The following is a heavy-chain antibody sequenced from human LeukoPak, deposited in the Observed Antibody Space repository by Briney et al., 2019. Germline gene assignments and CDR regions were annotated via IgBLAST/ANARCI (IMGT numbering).Heavy chain of an antibody. V-gene: IGHV4-4*07. CDR1: GGSSSTYY. Sequence: PAETLTLTCTVPGGSSSTYYWTWIRQPAGKGLEWIGLIYTSGSTNYNPSLKSRVIMSVDTSKNQFSLKLSSVTAADTAVYYCAIDWRSGGYSYGMDVWGQGTTVTVSS. CDR2: IYTSGST. J-gene: IGHJ6*02. D-gene: IGHD2-15*01. CDR3: AIDWRSGGYSYGMDV.